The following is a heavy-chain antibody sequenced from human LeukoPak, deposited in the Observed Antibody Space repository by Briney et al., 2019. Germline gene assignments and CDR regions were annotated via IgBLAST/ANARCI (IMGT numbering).Heavy chain of an antibody. Sequence: GGSLRLSCAASGFTFSDYCMSWIRQAPGKGLEWVSYISSSGSTIYYADSVKGRFTISRDNAKNSLYLQMNSLRAEDTAVYYCATKGGDFWSGYPFYYYYMDVWGKGTTVTVSS. CDR3: ATKGGDFWSGYPFYYYYMDV. V-gene: IGHV3-11*01. CDR2: ISSSGSTI. CDR1: GFTFSDYC. D-gene: IGHD3-3*01. J-gene: IGHJ6*03.